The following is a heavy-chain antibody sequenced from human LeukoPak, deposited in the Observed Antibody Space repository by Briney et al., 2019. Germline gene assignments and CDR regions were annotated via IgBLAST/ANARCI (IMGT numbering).Heavy chain of an antibody. CDR1: GFTFSSYW. CDR3: AKVDDFWSGYYRIESIY. V-gene: IGHV3-7*03. CDR2: IKQDGSEK. Sequence: QPGGSLRLSCAASGFTFSSYWMSWVRQAPGKGPEWVANIKQDGSEKYYVDSVKGRFTISRDNAKNSLYLQMNSLRAEDTAVYYCAKVDDFWSGYYRIESIYWGQGTLVTVSP. D-gene: IGHD3-3*01. J-gene: IGHJ4*02.